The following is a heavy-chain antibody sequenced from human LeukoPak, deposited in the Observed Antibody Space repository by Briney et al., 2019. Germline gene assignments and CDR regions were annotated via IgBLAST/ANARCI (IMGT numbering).Heavy chain of an antibody. D-gene: IGHD5-18*01. CDR3: ARVRKRGYSYGYVDY. CDR2: ISSSSSTI. Sequence: GGSLRLSCAASGFTVSSKYMTWVRQAPGKGLEWVSYISSSSSTIYYADSVKGRFTISRDNAKNSLYLQMNSLRAEDTAVYYCARVRKRGYSYGYVDYWGQGTLVTVSS. CDR1: GFTVSSKY. J-gene: IGHJ4*02. V-gene: IGHV3-48*01.